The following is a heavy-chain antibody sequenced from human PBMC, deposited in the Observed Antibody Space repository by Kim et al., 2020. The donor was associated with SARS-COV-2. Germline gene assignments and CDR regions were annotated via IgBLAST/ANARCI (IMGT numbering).Heavy chain of an antibody. Sequence: ASVKVSCKASGYTFTSYAMNWVRQAPGQGLEWMGWINTNTGNPTYAQGFTGRFVFSLDTSVSTAYLQISSLKAEDTAVYYCARDTGSSSWWGEQLNWFDPWGQGTLVTVSS. CDR1: GYTFTSYA. D-gene: IGHD6-13*01. J-gene: IGHJ5*02. V-gene: IGHV7-4-1*02. CDR2: INTNTGNP. CDR3: ARDTGSSSWWGEQLNWFDP.